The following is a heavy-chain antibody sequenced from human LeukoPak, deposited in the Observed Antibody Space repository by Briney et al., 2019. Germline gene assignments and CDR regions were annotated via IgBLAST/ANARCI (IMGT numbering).Heavy chain of an antibody. J-gene: IGHJ6*02. CDR3: ARDQNYYDSSGYRYYGMDV. D-gene: IGHD3-22*01. CDR1: GFTFSSYS. V-gene: IGHV3-48*04. Sequence: GGSLRLSCAASGFTFSSYSMNWVRQAPGKGLEWVSYISSSSSTIYYADSVKGRFTISRDNAKNSLYLQMNSLRAEDTAVYYCARDQNYYDSSGYRYYGMDVWGQGTTVTVSS. CDR2: ISSSSSTI.